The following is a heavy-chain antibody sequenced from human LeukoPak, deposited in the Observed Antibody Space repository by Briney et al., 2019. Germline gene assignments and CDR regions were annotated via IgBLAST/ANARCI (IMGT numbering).Heavy chain of an antibody. CDR1: GYTFTTYY. CDR3: ARDGVVRAYSSSSLYFDY. Sequence: ASVKVSCKASGYTFTTYYIHWVRQARGQGLEWGGIINPSGDTTNYAQDFQGRVTMTRDTSTSTVYMELSSLRSEDTAVYYCARDGVVRAYSSSSLYFDYWGQGTLVTVSS. CDR2: INPSGDTT. J-gene: IGHJ4*02. V-gene: IGHV1-46*01. D-gene: IGHD6-6*01.